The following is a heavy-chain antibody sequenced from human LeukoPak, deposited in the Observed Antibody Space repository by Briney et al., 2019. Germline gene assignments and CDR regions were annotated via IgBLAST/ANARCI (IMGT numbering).Heavy chain of an antibody. CDR3: ARNFGGGDSSGPYY. Sequence: GGSPRLSCAASGFTFSNAWMSWVRQAPGKGLEWVSSISSSSSYIYYADSVKGRFTISRDNAKNSLYLQMNSLRAEDTAFYYCARNFGGGDSSGPYYWGQGTLVTVSS. CDR1: GFTFSNAW. J-gene: IGHJ4*02. V-gene: IGHV3-21*04. D-gene: IGHD3-22*01. CDR2: ISSSSSYI.